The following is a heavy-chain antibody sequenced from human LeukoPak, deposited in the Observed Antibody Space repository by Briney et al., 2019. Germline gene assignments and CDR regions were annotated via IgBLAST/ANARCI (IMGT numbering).Heavy chain of an antibody. CDR2: ISYDGSNK. CDR1: GLTFSSYG. D-gene: IGHD2-15*01. CDR3: AREIRYCSGSKCYLFDY. V-gene: IGHV3-30*03. J-gene: IGHJ4*02. Sequence: GGSLRLSCAASGLTFSSYGMHWVRQAPGKGLEWVAVISYDGSNKYYADSVKGRFTISRDNAKNSLYLQMNSLRAEDTAVYYCAREIRYCSGSKCYLFDYWGQGTLVTVSS.